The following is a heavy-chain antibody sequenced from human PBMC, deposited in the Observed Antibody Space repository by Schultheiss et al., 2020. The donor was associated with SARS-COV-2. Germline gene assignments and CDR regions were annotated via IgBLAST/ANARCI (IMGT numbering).Heavy chain of an antibody. D-gene: IGHD1-20*01. V-gene: IGHV3-33*01. CDR2: IWYDGSNK. J-gene: IGHJ4*02. CDR3: ARDPGITGTDY. Sequence: GGSLRLSCAASGFTFSSYGMHWVRQAPGKGLEWVAVIWYDGSNKYYADSVKGRFTISRDNSKNTLYLQMNSLRAEDTAVYYCARDPGITGTDYWGQGTLVTVSS. CDR1: GFTFSSYG.